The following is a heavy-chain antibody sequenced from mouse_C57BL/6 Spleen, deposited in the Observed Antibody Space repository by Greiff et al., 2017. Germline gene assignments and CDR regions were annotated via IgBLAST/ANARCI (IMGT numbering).Heavy chain of an antibody. CDR1: GFSLSTSGMG. Sequence: QVTLKVSGPGILQSSQTLSLTCSFSGFSLSTSGMGVSWIRQPSGKGLEWLAHIYWDDDKRYNPSLKSRLTISKDTSRNQVFLKITSVDTADTATYYCALRGGITTVVATYWYFDVWGTGTTVTVSS. CDR3: ALRGGITTVVATYWYFDV. J-gene: IGHJ1*03. D-gene: IGHD1-1*01. V-gene: IGHV8-12*01. CDR2: IYWDDDK.